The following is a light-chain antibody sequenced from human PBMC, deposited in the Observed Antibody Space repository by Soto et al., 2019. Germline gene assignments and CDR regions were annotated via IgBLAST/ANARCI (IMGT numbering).Light chain of an antibody. Sequence: EIVLTQSPATLSLSPGEGASLSCRASQNISTYLAWYQQRPGQVPRLLIYGVSKRATGIPDRFSGSGSGTDFTLTISRLEPEDFAVYYCQQYGSSGTFGQGTKVEIK. V-gene: IGKV3-20*01. CDR2: GVS. CDR3: QQYGSSGT. J-gene: IGKJ1*01. CDR1: QNISTY.